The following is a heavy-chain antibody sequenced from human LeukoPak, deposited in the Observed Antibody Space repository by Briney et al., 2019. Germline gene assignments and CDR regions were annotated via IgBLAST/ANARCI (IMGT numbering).Heavy chain of an antibody. D-gene: IGHD6-19*01. CDR1: GGSISSYY. CDR2: IYYSGST. CDR3: ARGRNSSGWYGANWFDP. V-gene: IGHV4-59*01. Sequence: SETLSLTCTVSGGSISSYYWSWIRQPPGKGLEWIGYIYYSGSTNYNPSLKSRVTISVDTSKNQFSLKLSSVTAADTAVYYCARGRNSSGWYGANWFDPWGQGTLVTVSS. J-gene: IGHJ5*02.